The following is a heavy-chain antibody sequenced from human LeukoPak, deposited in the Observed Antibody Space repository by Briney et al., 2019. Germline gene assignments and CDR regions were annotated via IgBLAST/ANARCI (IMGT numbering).Heavy chain of an antibody. CDR2: ISSTTSNI. V-gene: IGHV3-48*01. D-gene: IGHD6-13*01. Sequence: GGSLRLSCAASGFTFSSYSMNWVRQAPGKGLEWVSYISSTTSNIYYADSVKGRFTISRDNAKNTLYLQMNSLRAEDTAIYYCARVLAAGTGYFDYWGQGTLVTVSS. CDR3: ARVLAAGTGYFDY. CDR1: GFTFSSYS. J-gene: IGHJ4*02.